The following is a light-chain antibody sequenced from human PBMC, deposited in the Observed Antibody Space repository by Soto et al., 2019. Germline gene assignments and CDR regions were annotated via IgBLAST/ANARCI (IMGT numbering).Light chain of an antibody. CDR1: SSDVGGYNY. Sequence: QSALTQPASVSGSPGQSITISCTGSSSDVGGYNYVSWYQQHHPGKAPKLMIXXXXXXXXXXXXXXXGSKSGNTASLTISXLQAXXEAXYYCSSYTTSSTVVFGGGTKLTVL. J-gene: IGLJ2*01. CDR2: XXX. CDR3: SSYTTSSTVV. V-gene: IGLV2-14*03.